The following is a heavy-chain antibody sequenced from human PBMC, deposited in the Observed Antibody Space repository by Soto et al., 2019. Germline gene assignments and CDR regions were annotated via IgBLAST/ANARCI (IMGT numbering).Heavy chain of an antibody. Sequence: KPSETLSLTCTVSGGSISSYYWSWIRQPPGKGLEWIGYIYYSGSTNYNPSLKSRVTISVDTSKNQFSLKLSSVTAADTAVYYCARGRDGYNFVGDFDYWGQGTLVTVSS. CDR3: ARGRDGYNFVGDFDY. D-gene: IGHD5-12*01. V-gene: IGHV4-59*01. CDR1: GGSISSYY. J-gene: IGHJ4*02. CDR2: IYYSGST.